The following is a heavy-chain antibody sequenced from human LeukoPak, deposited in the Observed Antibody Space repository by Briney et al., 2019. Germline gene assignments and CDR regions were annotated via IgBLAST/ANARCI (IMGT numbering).Heavy chain of an antibody. D-gene: IGHD3-22*01. V-gene: IGHV4-39*01. CDR1: DGSISSGSYY. Sequence: SETLSLTCTVSDGSISSGSYYWGWVRQPPGKGLEWIGSIYYSGTTCYNPSLKSRVTMSVDTSKNQFSLKVTSVTAADTALYYCVSQYDSSGYLVGFDYWGQGTLVTVSS. CDR2: IYYSGTT. J-gene: IGHJ4*02. CDR3: VSQYDSSGYLVGFDY.